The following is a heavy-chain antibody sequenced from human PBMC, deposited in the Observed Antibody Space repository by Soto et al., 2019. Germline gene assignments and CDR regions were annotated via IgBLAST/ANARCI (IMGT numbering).Heavy chain of an antibody. CDR2: ISGSGGST. CDR1: GFTFSSYA. Sequence: EVQLLESGGGLVQPGGSLRLSCAASGFTFSSYAMSWVRQAPGKGLEWVSAISGSGGSTYYADSVKGRFTISRDNSKXXXXXXXXXXXXXXXXXXXCATKTLGYWGQGTLVTVSS. V-gene: IGHV3-23*01. CDR3: ATKTLGY. J-gene: IGHJ4*02. D-gene: IGHD2-8*01.